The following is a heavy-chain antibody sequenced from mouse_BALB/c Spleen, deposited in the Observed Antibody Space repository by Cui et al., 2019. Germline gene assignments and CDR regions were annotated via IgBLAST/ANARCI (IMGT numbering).Heavy chain of an antibody. D-gene: IGHD1-1*01. CDR3: ARYDYYGSSYFDY. CDR1: GYTFTSYW. J-gene: IGHJ2*01. Sequence: QVQLQQPWSELVKPGASVTLSCKASGYTFTSYWMHWVKQRPGRGLEWIGRIDPNSGGTKYNEKFKSKATLTVDKPSSTAYIQLSSLTSEDSAVYYCARYDYYGSSYFDYWGQGTTLTVSS. V-gene: IGHV1-72*01. CDR2: IDPNSGGT.